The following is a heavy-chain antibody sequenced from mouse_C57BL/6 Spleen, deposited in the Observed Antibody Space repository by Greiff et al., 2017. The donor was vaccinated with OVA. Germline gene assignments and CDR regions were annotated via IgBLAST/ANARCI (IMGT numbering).Heavy chain of an antibody. Sequence: EVQRVESEGGLVQPGSSMKLSCTASGFTFSDYYMAWVRQVPEKGLEWVANINYDGSSTYYLDSLKSRFIISRDNAKNILYLQMSSLKSEDTATYYCAREEGFSYYFDYWGQGTTLTVSS. J-gene: IGHJ2*01. CDR1: GFTFSDYY. V-gene: IGHV5-16*01. CDR2: INYDGSST. CDR3: AREEGFSYYFDY.